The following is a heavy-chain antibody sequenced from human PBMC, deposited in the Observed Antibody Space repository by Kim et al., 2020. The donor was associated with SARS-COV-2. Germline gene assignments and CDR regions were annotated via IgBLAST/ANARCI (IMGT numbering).Heavy chain of an antibody. D-gene: IGHD5-18*01. V-gene: IGHV4-59*08. CDR2: IYYSGST. J-gene: IGHJ5*02. CDR3: ARHLVPYSYGSNWFDP. Sequence: SETLSLTCTVSGGSISSYYWSWIRQPPGKGLESIGYIYYSGSTNYNPSLKSRVTISVDTSKNQFSLKLSSVTAADTAVYYCARHLVPYSYGSNWFDPWGQGTLVTVSS. CDR1: GGSISSYY.